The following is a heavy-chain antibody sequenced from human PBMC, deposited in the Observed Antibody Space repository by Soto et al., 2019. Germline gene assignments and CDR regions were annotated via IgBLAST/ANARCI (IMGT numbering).Heavy chain of an antibody. CDR1: GYTFITYG. V-gene: IGHV1-18*01. J-gene: IGHJ5*02. CDR2: ISTYNGHT. CDR3: ARDRGDSEAGWGWFDP. D-gene: IGHD6-13*01. Sequence: QVQLVQSGAEVKKPGASVKVSCKASGYTFITYGIGWVRQAPGQGLEWVAWISTYNGHTNYAQNLQGRITVTTDISTNTVYIELRSLISDDTAVYYCARDRGDSEAGWGWFDPWGQGTLVTVSS.